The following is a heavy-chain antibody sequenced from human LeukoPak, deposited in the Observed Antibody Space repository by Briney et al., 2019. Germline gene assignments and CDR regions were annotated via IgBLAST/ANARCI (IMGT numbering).Heavy chain of an antibody. V-gene: IGHV3-7*01. Sequence: GGSLRLSCTPSGFSFSTYWMSWVRQAPGKGLEWVASMKQDGGDIYYVGSIKGRFTIYGDNAQSSLYLQMNSLRPEDTATYFCARQNLPSSPDYFEYWGQGTMVTVAS. J-gene: IGHJ4*02. CDR3: ARQNLPSSPDYFEY. D-gene: IGHD2/OR15-2a*01. CDR1: GFSFSTYW. CDR2: MKQDGGDI.